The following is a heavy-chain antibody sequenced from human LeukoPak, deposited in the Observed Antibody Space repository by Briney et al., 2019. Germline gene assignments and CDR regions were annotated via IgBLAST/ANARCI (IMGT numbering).Heavy chain of an antibody. CDR1: GFTFSSYA. J-gene: IGHJ4*02. Sequence: GRSLRLSCAASGFTFSSYAMHWVRQAPGKGLEWVAVISYDGSNKYYADSVKGRFTISRDNSKNTLYLQMNSLRAEDTAVYYCTTALSYWGQGTLVTVSS. V-gene: IGHV3-30*04. CDR2: ISYDGSNK. CDR3: TTALSY.